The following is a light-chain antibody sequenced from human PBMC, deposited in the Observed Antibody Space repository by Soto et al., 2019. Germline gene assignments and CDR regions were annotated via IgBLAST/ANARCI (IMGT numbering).Light chain of an antibody. V-gene: IGKV3-20*01. CDR1: QSVSSSY. CDR3: QQYGSPPPVT. CDR2: GAS. Sequence: EIVLTQSPGTLSLSPGERATLSCRASQSVSSSYLAWYQQKPGQDPRLLIYGASSRATGIPDRFSGSGSGTDFTLTISRLEPEDFAVYYCQQYGSPPPVTFGQGTRLEIK. J-gene: IGKJ5*01.